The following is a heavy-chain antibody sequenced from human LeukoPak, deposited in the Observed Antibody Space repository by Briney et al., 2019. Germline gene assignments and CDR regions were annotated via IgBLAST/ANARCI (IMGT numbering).Heavy chain of an antibody. Sequence: SQTLSLTCAISGDSVSSNSAARNWLRQSPSRGLEWLGRTYYRSKWYNDYAVSVKSRITINPDTSKNQFSLQLNSVTPEDTAVYYCATGPDAFDIWGQGTMVTVSS. J-gene: IGHJ3*02. CDR1: GDSVSSNSAA. V-gene: IGHV6-1*01. CDR3: ATGPDAFDI. CDR2: TYYRSKWYN.